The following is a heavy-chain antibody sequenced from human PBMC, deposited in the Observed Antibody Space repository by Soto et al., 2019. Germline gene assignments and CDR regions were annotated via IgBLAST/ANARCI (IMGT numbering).Heavy chain of an antibody. CDR2: ISSSSSYI. V-gene: IGHV3-21*01. J-gene: IGHJ4*02. D-gene: IGHD3-16*02. Sequence: RHPSGAFGLTIISHSVNWIRKKTGKGLEWVSSISSSSSYIYYADSVKGRFTISRDNAKNSLYLQMNSLRAEDTAVYYCARGRAVAGAPGDMITFGGVIVIPDLFDYWGQRTLVTVSS. CDR1: GLTIISHS. CDR3: ARGRAVAGAPGDMITFGGVIVIPDLFDY.